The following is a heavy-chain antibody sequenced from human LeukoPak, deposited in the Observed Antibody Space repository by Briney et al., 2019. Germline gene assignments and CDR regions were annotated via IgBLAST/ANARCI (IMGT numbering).Heavy chain of an antibody. CDR3: ARAVSAHSDTMYYFDN. CDR2: VYPSGYS. Sequence: PSGTLSLTCTVSGASISSSYWGWIRQPPTKELEWVGYVYPSGYSNDNPSVRGRVTLSLDTSKNQFSLRLSSVTAADTAVYYCARAVSAHSDTMYYFDNWGQGTLVTVSS. CDR1: GASISSSY. V-gene: IGHV4-59*01. J-gene: IGHJ4*02. D-gene: IGHD2-21*02.